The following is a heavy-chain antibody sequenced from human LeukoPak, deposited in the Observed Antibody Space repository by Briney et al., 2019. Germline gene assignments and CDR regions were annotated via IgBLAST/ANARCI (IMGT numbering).Heavy chain of an antibody. Sequence: ASVKVSCKASGYTFTVYYMHWVRQAPGQGLEWMGWINPNSGGTNYAQKFQGRVTMTRDTSISTAYMELSRLRSDDTAVYYCARAYYYDSSPEDYWGQGTLVTVSS. CDR3: ARAYYYDSSPEDY. J-gene: IGHJ4*02. D-gene: IGHD3-22*01. V-gene: IGHV1-2*02. CDR2: INPNSGGT. CDR1: GYTFTVYY.